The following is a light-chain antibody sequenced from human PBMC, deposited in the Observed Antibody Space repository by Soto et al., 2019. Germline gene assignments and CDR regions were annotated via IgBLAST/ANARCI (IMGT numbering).Light chain of an antibody. V-gene: IGKV2-28*01. CDR2: LGS. CDR1: QSLLHSNGYNY. CDR3: MQALQTPLT. J-gene: IGKJ4*01. Sequence: DIVMTQSPLSLPVTPGEPASISCRSSQSLLHSNGYNYLDWYLQKPGQSPQLLVYLGSNRASGGPDRVSGSGSGTDFTLKISRVEAEDVGVYYCMQALQTPLTFGGGTKVEIK.